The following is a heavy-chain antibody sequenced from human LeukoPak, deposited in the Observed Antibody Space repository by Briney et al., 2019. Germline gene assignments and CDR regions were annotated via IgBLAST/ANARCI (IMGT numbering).Heavy chain of an antibody. V-gene: IGHV4-59*01. CDR3: ARVDGAGNYFDY. J-gene: IGHJ4*02. D-gene: IGHD6-13*01. CDR2: IYYSGST. CDR1: GGSISSYY. Sequence: PSETLSLTCTVSGGSISSYYWSWIRQPPGKGLEWIGYIYYSGSTNYNPSLKSRVTISVDTSKNQFSLKLSSVTAADTAVYYCARVDGAGNYFDYWGQGTLVTVSS.